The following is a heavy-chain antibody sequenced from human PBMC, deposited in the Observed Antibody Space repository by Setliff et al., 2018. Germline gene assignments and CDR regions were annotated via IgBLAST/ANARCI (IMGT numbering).Heavy chain of an antibody. CDR1: GYTLTELS. J-gene: IGHJ5*02. Sequence: ASVKVSCKVSGYTLTELSRHWVRQAPGKGLEWMGGFDPEDGETIYAQKFQGRVTMTEDTSTDTAYMELSSLRFEDTAVYYCASGVPNYDFWSGYYTVSWFDPWGQGTLVTVSS. D-gene: IGHD3-3*01. CDR2: FDPEDGET. V-gene: IGHV1-24*01. CDR3: ASGVPNYDFWSGYYTVSWFDP.